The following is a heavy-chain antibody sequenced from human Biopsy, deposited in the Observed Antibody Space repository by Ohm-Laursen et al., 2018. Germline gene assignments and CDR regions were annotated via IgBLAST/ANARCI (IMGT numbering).Heavy chain of an antibody. D-gene: IGHD5-12*01. V-gene: IGHV1-8*01. CDR2: MTPKTGKP. CDR3: ARGGYDYDY. Sequence: GSAVNVSCKVSGYTFTDYDINWVRQASGQGLEWVGWMTPKTGKPGYTQKLQGRLTMTRDTSTSTAYMELSSLRSEDTAIYYCARGGYDYDYWGQGTLVTVSS. J-gene: IGHJ4*02. CDR1: GYTFTDYD.